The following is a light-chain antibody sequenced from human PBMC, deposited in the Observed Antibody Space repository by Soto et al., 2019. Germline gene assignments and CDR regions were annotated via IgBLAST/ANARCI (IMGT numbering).Light chain of an antibody. Sequence: DIQMTQSPSSLSESVGDRVTITCRASQSINNYLNWYHQKPGKAPRLLIYITSSLQSGVPSRCSGSGSGTYFTLTITNLQPEDFGSYFCQQSHSTPYTFGQGTKLEI. CDR1: QSINNY. J-gene: IGKJ2*01. CDR2: ITS. CDR3: QQSHSTPYT. V-gene: IGKV1-39*01.